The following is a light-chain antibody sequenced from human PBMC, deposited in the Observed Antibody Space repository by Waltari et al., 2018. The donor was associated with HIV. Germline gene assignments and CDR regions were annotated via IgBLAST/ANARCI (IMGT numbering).Light chain of an antibody. CDR3: SSYTSGTTWV. Sequence: QSALTQPASVSGSPGQSITISCTGTSSDIGGYNYVSWHQHHPGRAPKLIIFEVSNRPSGVSNRFSGSKSGNTASLIISGLLAEDDADYYLSSYTSGTTWVFGGGTKLTVL. CDR2: EVS. J-gene: IGLJ3*02. CDR1: SSDIGGYNY. V-gene: IGLV2-14*01.